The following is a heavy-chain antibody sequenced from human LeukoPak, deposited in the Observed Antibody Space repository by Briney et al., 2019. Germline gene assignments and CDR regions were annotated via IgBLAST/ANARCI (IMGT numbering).Heavy chain of an antibody. CDR3: AKGSVYGDFDY. CDR2: LSGNGGGGT. V-gene: IGHV3-23*01. J-gene: IGHJ4*02. Sequence: GGSLRLSCAASGFTFSVYAMSWVRQAPGKGLEWVSALSGNGGGGTHYADSVKGRFTISRDNSKNTLFLQMNSLRAEDTAVYYCAKGSVYGDFDYWGQGTLVLVSS. CDR1: GFTFSVYA. D-gene: IGHD4-17*01.